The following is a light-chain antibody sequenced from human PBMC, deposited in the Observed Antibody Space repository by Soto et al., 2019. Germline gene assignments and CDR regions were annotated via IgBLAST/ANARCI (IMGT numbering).Light chain of an antibody. CDR1: QSVSGD. V-gene: IGKV3-15*01. Sequence: IVMTQSPATLSVSPGERATLACRASQSVSGDLAWYQQRPGQAPRLFIYGASTRATGIPARFSGSGSGTEFTLTISSLQSEDFAVYYCQQYAKWPWTFGQGTKVDIK. CDR3: QQYAKWPWT. J-gene: IGKJ1*01. CDR2: GAS.